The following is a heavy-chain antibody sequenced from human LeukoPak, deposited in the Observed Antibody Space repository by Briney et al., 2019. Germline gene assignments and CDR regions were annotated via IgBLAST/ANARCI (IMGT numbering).Heavy chain of an antibody. V-gene: IGHV3-66*01. J-gene: IGHJ3*02. D-gene: IGHD3-22*01. Sequence: GGSLRLSCAASGFTFNSYNMNWVRQAPGKGLEWVSVIYGGGSTYYADSVKGRFTISRDNAKNSLYLQMNSLRAEDTAAYYCARVDSSGPLGAFDIWGQGTMVIVSS. CDR3: ARVDSSGPLGAFDI. CDR1: GFTFNSYN. CDR2: IYGGGST.